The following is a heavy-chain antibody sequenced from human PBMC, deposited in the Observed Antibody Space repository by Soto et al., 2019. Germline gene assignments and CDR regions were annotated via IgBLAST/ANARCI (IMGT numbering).Heavy chain of an antibody. CDR1: GGSISRFY. Sequence: QVQLQESGPGLVKPSETLSLTCTVSGGSISRFYWSWIRQPPGKGLEWIGHIYHSGSINYNPSLKSRVTISVDTSKNQFSLKLRSVTAADTAVYYCARDPGYWGQGTLVIVSS. V-gene: IGHV4-59*01. D-gene: IGHD3-10*01. CDR3: ARDPGY. J-gene: IGHJ4*02. CDR2: IYHSGSI.